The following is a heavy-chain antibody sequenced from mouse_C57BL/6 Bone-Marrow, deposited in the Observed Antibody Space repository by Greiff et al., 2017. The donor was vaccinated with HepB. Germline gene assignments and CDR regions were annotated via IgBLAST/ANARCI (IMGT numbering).Heavy chain of an antibody. J-gene: IGHJ3*01. CDR1: GYSFTDYN. CDR2: INPNYGTT. V-gene: IGHV1-39*01. D-gene: IGHD1-1*01. Sequence: LQQSGPELVKPGASVKISCKASGYSFTDYNMNWVKQSNGKSLEWIGVINPNYGTTSYNQKFKGKATLTVDQSSSTAYMQLNSLTSEDSAVYYCAREGYYGSSPAWFAYWGQGTLVTVSA. CDR3: AREGYYGSSPAWFAY.